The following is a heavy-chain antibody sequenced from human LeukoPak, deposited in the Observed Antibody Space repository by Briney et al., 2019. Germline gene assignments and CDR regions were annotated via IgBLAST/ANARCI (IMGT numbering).Heavy chain of an antibody. J-gene: IGHJ6*02. CDR3: AKEVATMWGGGYYYYGMDV. D-gene: IGHD5-12*01. CDR2: ISGSGGST. Sequence: QPGGSLRLSCAASGFTFSSYAMSWVRQAPGKGLEWVSAISGSGGSTYYADSVKGRFTISRDNSKNTLYLQMNSLRAEDTAVYYCAKEVATMWGGGYYYYGMDVWGQGTTVTVSS. V-gene: IGHV3-23*01. CDR1: GFTFSSYA.